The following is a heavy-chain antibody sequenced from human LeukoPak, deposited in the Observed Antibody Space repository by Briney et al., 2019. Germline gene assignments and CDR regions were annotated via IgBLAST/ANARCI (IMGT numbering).Heavy chain of an antibody. CDR2: ISSSSSYI. J-gene: IGHJ4*02. V-gene: IGHV3-21*01. CDR1: GFTFSSYS. Sequence: GGSLRLSCAASGFTFSSYSMNWVRQASGKGLEWVSSISSSSSYIYYADSVKGRFTISRDNAKNSLYLQMNSLRAEDTAVYYCARDLWSGYSALFDYWGQGTLVTVSS. D-gene: IGHD3-3*01. CDR3: ARDLWSGYSALFDY.